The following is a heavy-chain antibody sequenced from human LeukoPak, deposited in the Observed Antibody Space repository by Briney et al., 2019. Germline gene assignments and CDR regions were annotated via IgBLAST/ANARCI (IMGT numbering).Heavy chain of an antibody. Sequence: ASVKVSCKASGYTFTGYYIHWVRQAPGQGLEWMGWINPHSGGTNYAQKFQGGVTMTRDTSITTAYMELSSLRSDDTAVYYCARDVGEYCSSTDCYASHYWGQGTLVTVSS. V-gene: IGHV1-2*02. CDR3: ARDVGEYCSSTDCYASHY. CDR1: GYTFTGYY. CDR2: INPHSGGT. D-gene: IGHD2-2*01. J-gene: IGHJ4*02.